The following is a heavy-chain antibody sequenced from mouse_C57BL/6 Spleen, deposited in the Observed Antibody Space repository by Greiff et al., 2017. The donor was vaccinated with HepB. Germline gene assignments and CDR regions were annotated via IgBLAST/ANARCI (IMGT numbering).Heavy chain of an antibody. V-gene: IGHV1-76*01. CDR2: IYPGSGNT. CDR1: GYTFTDYY. J-gene: IGHJ3*01. CDR3: AREDYYGSSFFAY. Sequence: QVQLKESGAELVRPGASVKLSCKASGYTFTDYYINWVKQRPGQGLEWIARIYPGSGNTYYNEKFKGKATLTAEKSSSTAYMQLSSLTSEDSAVYFCAREDYYGSSFFAYWGQGTLVTVSA. D-gene: IGHD1-1*01.